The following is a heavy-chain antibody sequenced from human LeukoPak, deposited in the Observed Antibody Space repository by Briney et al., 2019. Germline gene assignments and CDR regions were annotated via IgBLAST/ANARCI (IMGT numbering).Heavy chain of an antibody. CDR1: GFTFSSYS. CDR2: ISSSSGYI. D-gene: IGHD6-6*01. J-gene: IGHJ4*02. V-gene: IGHV3-21*01. Sequence: GGSLRLSCAASGFTFSSYSMSWVRQAPGKGLEWVSSISSSSGYIYYADSVKGRFTISRDNAKNSLYLQMNSLRAEDTAVYYCARVTYSSSSNYFDYWGQGTLVTVSS. CDR3: ARVTYSSSSNYFDY.